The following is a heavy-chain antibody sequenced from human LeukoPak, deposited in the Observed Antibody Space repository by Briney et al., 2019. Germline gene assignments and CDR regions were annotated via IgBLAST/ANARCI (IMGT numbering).Heavy chain of an antibody. V-gene: IGHV3-21*01. CDR2: ISSSSSYI. J-gene: IGHJ3*02. CDR3: ATLAVAGRDAFDI. CDR1: GFNFRSYS. Sequence: GGSLRLSCAASGFNFRSYSMNWVRQAPGKGLEWVSSISSSSSYIYYADSVKGRFTISRDKAKNSLYLQMTSMRAEDTAVYYCATLAVAGRDAFDIWGQGTMVTVSS. D-gene: IGHD6-19*01.